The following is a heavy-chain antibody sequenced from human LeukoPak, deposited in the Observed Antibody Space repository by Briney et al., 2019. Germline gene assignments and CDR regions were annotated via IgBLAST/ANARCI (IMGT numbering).Heavy chain of an antibody. CDR3: ARDRLYSSSSEDY. CDR2: IYSGGST. CDR1: GLTVSSTY. J-gene: IGHJ4*02. Sequence: GGSLRLSCAVSGLTVSSTYMSWVRQAPGRGLEWVSVIYSGGSTYLADSVKGRFTICRDKSKNTLYLQMNSLRAEDTALYYCARDRLYSSSSEDYWGQGTLVTVSS. V-gene: IGHV3-53*01. D-gene: IGHD6-6*01.